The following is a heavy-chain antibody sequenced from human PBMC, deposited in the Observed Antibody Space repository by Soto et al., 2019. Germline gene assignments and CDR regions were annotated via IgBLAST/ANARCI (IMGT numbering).Heavy chain of an antibody. CDR2: IYYSGST. J-gene: IGHJ4*02. CDR1: GGSISSGGYY. Sequence: TLSLTCTVSGGSISSGGYYWSWIRQHPGKGLEWIGYIYYSGSTYYNPSLKSRVTISVDTSKNQFSLKLSSVTAADTAVYYCARWIQLSQPNYFGYWGQGTLVTVSS. V-gene: IGHV4-31*03. CDR3: ARWIQLSQPNYFGY. D-gene: IGHD5-18*01.